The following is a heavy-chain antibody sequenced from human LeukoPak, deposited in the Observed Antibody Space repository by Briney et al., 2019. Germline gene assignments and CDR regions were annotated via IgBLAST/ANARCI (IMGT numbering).Heavy chain of an antibody. CDR1: GYTFIGYF. CDR2: MDPNDGET. D-gene: IGHD1-1*01. CDR3: AANGGLPYNTLDM. J-gene: IGHJ6*02. V-gene: IGHV1-2*02. Sequence: ASVKVSCKASGYTFIGYFIHWVRQTPRQGLQWLGSMDPNDGETKYSQQFQERVTMTCDTSITTAYLELAGLTFDDSGVYYCAANGGLPYNTLDMWGPGTKVTVSS.